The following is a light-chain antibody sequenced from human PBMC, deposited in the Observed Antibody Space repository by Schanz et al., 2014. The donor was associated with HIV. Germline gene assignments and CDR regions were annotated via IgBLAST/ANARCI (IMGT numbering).Light chain of an antibody. CDR3: QQSGSSPQT. CDR2: GAS. V-gene: IGKV3-20*01. J-gene: IGKJ1*01. CDR1: QSVRSSY. Sequence: EIVLTQSPGTLSLSPGERATLSCRASQSVRSSYLAWYQQKRDQVPRLLIYGASSRATGVPDRFGGSGSGTDFTLTITRLEPEDFAVYYCQQSGSSPQTFGQGTKVEVK.